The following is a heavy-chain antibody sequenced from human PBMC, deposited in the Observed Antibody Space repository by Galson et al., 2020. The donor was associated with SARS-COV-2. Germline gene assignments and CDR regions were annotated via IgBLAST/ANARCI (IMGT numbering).Heavy chain of an antibody. Sequence: GGSLRLSCAASGFTFSSYDMHWVRQATGKGLEWVSAIGTAGDTYYPGSVKGRFTISRENAKNSLYLQMNSLRAGDTAVYYCARATYDFWSGYYGPYMDVGGEGTTVTVSS. V-gene: IGHV3-13*01. CDR1: GFTFSSYD. CDR2: IGTAGDT. J-gene: IGHJ6*03. D-gene: IGHD3-3*01. CDR3: ARATYDFWSGYYGPYMDV.